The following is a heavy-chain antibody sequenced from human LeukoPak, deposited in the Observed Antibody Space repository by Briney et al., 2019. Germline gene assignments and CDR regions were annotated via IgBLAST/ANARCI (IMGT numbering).Heavy chain of an antibody. CDR1: GFSISSDDC. Sequence: SETLSLTCLVSGFSISSDDCWGWIRQPPGKGLEWIGSISNRGSPYYNPSLKSRVTMSVDTPNNHFSLRLSSVTAADTAVYYCVRGGVFYYPPPPNSGFAPGAREPLVPVS. CDR3: VRGGVFYYPPPPNSGFAP. D-gene: IGHD1-26*01. CDR2: ISNRGSP. V-gene: IGHV4-38-2*02. J-gene: IGHJ5*02.